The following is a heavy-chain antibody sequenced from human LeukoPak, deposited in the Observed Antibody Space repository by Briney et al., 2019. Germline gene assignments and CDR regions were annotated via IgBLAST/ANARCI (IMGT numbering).Heavy chain of an antibody. J-gene: IGHJ4*02. D-gene: IGHD1-7*01. Sequence: PGGSLRLSCAASGFTFSSYSMNWVRQAPGKGLEWVSSISSSSSYIYYADSVKGRFTISRDNAKNSLYLQMNSLRAEDTAVYYRARVNNWNYYFDYWGQGTLVTVSS. CDR1: GFTFSSYS. CDR2: ISSSSSYI. V-gene: IGHV3-21*01. CDR3: ARVNNWNYYFDY.